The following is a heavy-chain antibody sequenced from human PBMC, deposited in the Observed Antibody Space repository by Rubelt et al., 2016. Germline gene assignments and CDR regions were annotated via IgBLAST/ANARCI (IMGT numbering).Heavy chain of an antibody. CDR2: IGPYNGNT. Sequence: QVQLVQSGAEVKKPGASVKVSCKASGYTFTSYGISSVRQAPAQGLEWMGWIGPYNGNTNYAQKLQGRVTMPTDTSTRTAYMERGSPRSDATAVYYCARDPYGDRQHDYWGQGTLVTVSS. D-gene: IGHD4-17*01. J-gene: IGHJ4*02. CDR3: ARDPYGDRQHDY. V-gene: IGHV1-18*01. CDR1: GYTFTSYG.